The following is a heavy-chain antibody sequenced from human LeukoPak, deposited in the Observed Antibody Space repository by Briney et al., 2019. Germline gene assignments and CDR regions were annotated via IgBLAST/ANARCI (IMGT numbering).Heavy chain of an antibody. CDR2: INHSGST. CDR3: AREGRRLLTGYYKAPGAFDI. V-gene: IGHV4-34*01. D-gene: IGHD3-9*01. CDR1: GFIFSNYW. J-gene: IGHJ3*02. Sequence: PGGSLRLSCAASGFIFSNYWMSWIRQPPGKGLEWIGEINHSGSTNYNPSLKSRVTISVDTSKNQFSLKLSSVTAADTAVYYCAREGRRLLTGYYKAPGAFDIWGQGTMVTVSS.